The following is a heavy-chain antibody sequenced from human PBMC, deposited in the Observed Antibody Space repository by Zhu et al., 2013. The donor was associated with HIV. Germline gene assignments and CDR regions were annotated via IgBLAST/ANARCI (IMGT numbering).Heavy chain of an antibody. CDR1: GFSVSNDC. D-gene: IGHD1-26*01. Sequence: EVQLVESGGGLIQPGGSLRLSCAASGFSVSNDCMTWVRQAPGRRLEWVSVLYSGGTTYYGDSVKGRFTISRDNSKNTLFLQMNNLRAEDTAVYYCARAERLVAFDYWGQGTLVTVSS. CDR3: ARAERLVAFDY. CDR2: LYSGGTT. J-gene: IGHJ4*02. V-gene: IGHV3-53*01.